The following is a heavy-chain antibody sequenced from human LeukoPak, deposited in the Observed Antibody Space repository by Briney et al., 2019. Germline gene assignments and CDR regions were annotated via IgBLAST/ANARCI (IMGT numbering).Heavy chain of an antibody. V-gene: IGHV1-8*01. CDR3: ARGKLELSSYYYYYYMDV. D-gene: IGHD1-7*01. Sequence: ASVKVSCKASGYTFTSYDINWVRQATGQGLEWMGWMNPNSGNTGYAQKFQGRVTMTRNTSISTAYVELSSLRSEDTAVYYCARGKLELSSYYYYYYMDVWGKGTTVTVSS. J-gene: IGHJ6*03. CDR1: GYTFTSYD. CDR2: MNPNSGNT.